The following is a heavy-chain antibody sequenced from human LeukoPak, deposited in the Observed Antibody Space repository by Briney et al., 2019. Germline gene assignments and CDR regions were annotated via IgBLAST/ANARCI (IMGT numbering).Heavy chain of an antibody. J-gene: IGHJ3*02. D-gene: IGHD2-2*01. CDR3: ARGPYCSSTSCLDDAFDI. Sequence: GGSLRLSCAASGFTFSSYSMNWVRQAPGKGLEWVSSISSSSSYIYYADSVKGRFTISRDNAKNSLYLQMNSLRAEDTAVYYCARGPYCSSTSCLDDAFDIWGQGTMVTVSS. V-gene: IGHV3-21*01. CDR1: GFTFSSYS. CDR2: ISSSSSYI.